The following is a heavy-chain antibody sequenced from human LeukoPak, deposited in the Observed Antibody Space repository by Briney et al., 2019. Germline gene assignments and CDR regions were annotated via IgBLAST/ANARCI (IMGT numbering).Heavy chain of an antibody. CDR3: ARRLSSSWYDDYFDH. V-gene: IGHV4-38-2*01. CDR2: IYHSGST. CDR1: GYSISSGCY. D-gene: IGHD6-13*01. J-gene: IGHJ4*02. Sequence: SETLSLTCAVSGYSISSGCYWGWIRQPPGKGLEWIGSIYHSGSTYYNPSLKSRVTISVDTSKNQFSLKLSSVTAADTAVYYCARRLSSSWYDDYFDHWGQGTLVTVSS.